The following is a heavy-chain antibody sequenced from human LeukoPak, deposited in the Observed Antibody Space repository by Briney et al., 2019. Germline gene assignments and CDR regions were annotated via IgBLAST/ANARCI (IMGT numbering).Heavy chain of an antibody. V-gene: IGHV1-2*02. D-gene: IGHD1-26*01. J-gene: IGHJ4*02. Sequence: ASVKLSCKASGYTFTGYYMHWVRQAPGQGLEWMGWISPYSGGTIYAQKVSVRVTLTMDTSICTTYMELSGLRSEDKAVYYCVKDPRGSVDSSTYFDYWGQGTLVTVSS. CDR2: ISPYSGGT. CDR3: VKDPRGSVDSSTYFDY. CDR1: GYTFTGYY.